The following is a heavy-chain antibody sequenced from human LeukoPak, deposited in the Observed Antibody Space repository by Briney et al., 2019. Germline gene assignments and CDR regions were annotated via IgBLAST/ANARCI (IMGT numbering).Heavy chain of an antibody. CDR1: GFTFSSYS. D-gene: IGHD3-9*01. J-gene: IGHJ4*02. V-gene: IGHV3-74*01. CDR3: ALNFDWLPLPAVS. Sequence: GGSLRLSCAASGFTFSSYSMNWVRQAPGKGLVWVSRINSDGSSTSYADSVKGRFTISRDNAKNTLYLQMNSLRAEDTAVYYCALNFDWLPLPAVSWGQGTLVTVSS. CDR2: INSDGSST.